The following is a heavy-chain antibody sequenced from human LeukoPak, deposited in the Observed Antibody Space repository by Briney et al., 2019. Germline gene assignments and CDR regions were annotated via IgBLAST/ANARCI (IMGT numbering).Heavy chain of an antibody. CDR2: ISWSGGST. D-gene: IGHD3-10*01. J-gene: IGHJ4*02. CDR1: GFTFSSYA. V-gene: IGHV3-23*01. Sequence: PGGSLTLSCAASGFTFSSYAMSWVRQAPGKGLEWVSAISWSGGSTYYADPVKGRLTISRDNSKNTLYLQMNSLRAEDTAVYYCAKDMDGWFGELSDYWGQGTLVTVSS. CDR3: AKDMDGWFGELSDY.